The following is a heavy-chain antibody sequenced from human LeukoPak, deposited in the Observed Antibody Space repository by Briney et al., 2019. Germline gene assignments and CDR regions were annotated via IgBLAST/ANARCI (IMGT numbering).Heavy chain of an antibody. CDR3: AKTSYDILTGYPTDFDY. CDR2: ISGSGGST. V-gene: IGHV3-23*01. CDR1: GFAFSSYA. J-gene: IGHJ4*02. Sequence: GGSLRLSCAASGFAFSSYAMSWVRQAPGKGLEWVSAISGSGGSTYYADSVKGRFTISRDNSKNTLYLQMNSLRAEDTAVYYCAKTSYDILTGYPTDFDYWGQGTLVTVSS. D-gene: IGHD3-9*01.